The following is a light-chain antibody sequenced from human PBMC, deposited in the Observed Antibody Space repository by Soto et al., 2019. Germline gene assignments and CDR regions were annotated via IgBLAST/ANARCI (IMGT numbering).Light chain of an antibody. J-gene: IGKJ2*01. CDR1: QSISNY. V-gene: IGKV1-39*01. CDR2: ATS. Sequence: DIQMTQSPSSLSSSVGDRVTITCRASQSISNYLNWYQQKPVKALKLLIFATSSLQSGIPSRFSDSQSGTDFTLTISSLQPEDFATYYCQQSYGFPYTFGPGTKLEIK. CDR3: QQSYGFPYT.